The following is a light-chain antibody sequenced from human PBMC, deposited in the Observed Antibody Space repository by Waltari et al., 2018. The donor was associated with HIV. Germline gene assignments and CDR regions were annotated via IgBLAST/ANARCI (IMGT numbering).Light chain of an antibody. Sequence: WYPQHPGTSPNRMIYVDRNRASGVPDRCSSSKSCNTASLTVSGLQAEDEAGYYFGSYAGSNNLVFGGGTXLTVL. J-gene: IGLJ2*01. CDR2: VDR. V-gene: IGLV2-8*01. CDR3: GSYAGSNNLV.